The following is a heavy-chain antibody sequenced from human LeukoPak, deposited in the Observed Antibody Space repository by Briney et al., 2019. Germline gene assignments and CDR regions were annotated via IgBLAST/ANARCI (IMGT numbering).Heavy chain of an antibody. CDR1: GGSISGYY. CDR3: ARSPPYCSSPGCYIGWFDP. D-gene: IGHD2-2*02. J-gene: IGHJ5*02. Sequence: SKTLSLTCTVSGGSISGYYWNWIRQPPGKGLEWIGFIYYSGSTNYNPSLKSRVTISVDTSKNQFSLKLSSVTAADTAVYYCARSPPYCSSPGCYIGWFDPWGQGTLDTVSS. V-gene: IGHV4-59*01. CDR2: IYYSGST.